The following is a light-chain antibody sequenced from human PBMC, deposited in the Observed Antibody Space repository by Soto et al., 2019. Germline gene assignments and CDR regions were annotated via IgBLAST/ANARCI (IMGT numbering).Light chain of an antibody. CDR1: NSNIGSTT. Sequence: SVLTQPPSASGTPGQMVTISCSGSNSNIGSTTVNWYQQLPGTAPKLLIYYDNLRPSGVPDRISGSKSGTSASLAISGLQSDDQADYYCAAWDDSLNGRVFGTGTKVTVL. V-gene: IGLV1-44*01. CDR3: AAWDDSLNGRV. J-gene: IGLJ1*01. CDR2: YDN.